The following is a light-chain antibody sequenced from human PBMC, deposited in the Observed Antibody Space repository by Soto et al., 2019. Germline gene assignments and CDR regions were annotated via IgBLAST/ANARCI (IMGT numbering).Light chain of an antibody. V-gene: IGKV3-15*01. CDR1: QSVSTN. CDR2: GAS. Sequence: ETVMTQSPATLSMSPGERVTLSCRASQSVSTNVAWYQQQPGQAPRLLIYGASTRATGIPPRFSGSGYATEFTLTISSLQTEDFAVYYCQQYNYRPPYTFGQGTKLEMK. J-gene: IGKJ2*01. CDR3: QQYNYRPPYT.